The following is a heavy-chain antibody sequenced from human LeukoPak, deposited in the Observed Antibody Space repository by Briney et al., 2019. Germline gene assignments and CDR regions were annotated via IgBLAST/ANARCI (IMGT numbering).Heavy chain of an antibody. V-gene: IGHV5-51*01. J-gene: IGHJ6*03. CDR1: GYSFTSYW. CDR3: ARWRYGDALNYYYMDV. D-gene: IGHD4-17*01. CDR2: IYPGDSDT. Sequence: GESLKISCKGSGYSFTSYWIGWVRQMPGKGLEWMGIIYPGDSDTRYSPSFQGQVTISADKFISTAYLQWSGLKASDTAMYYCARWRYGDALNYYYMDVWGKGTTVTVSS.